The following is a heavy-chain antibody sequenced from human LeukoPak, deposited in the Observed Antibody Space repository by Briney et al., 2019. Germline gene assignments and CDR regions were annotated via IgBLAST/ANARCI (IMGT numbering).Heavy chain of an antibody. CDR2: INSDGSST. CDR3: ARDGIVGATDY. J-gene: IGHJ4*02. V-gene: IGHV3-74*01. CDR1: GFTFSSYW. D-gene: IGHD1-26*01. Sequence: SGGSLRLSCAASGFTFSSYWMHWVRQAPGKGLVWVSRINSDGSSTSYADSVKGRFTISRDNTKNTLYLQMNSLRAEDTAVYYCARDGIVGATDYWGQGTLVTVSS.